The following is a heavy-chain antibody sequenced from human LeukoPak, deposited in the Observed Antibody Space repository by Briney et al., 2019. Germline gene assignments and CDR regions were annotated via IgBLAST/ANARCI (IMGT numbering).Heavy chain of an antibody. Sequence: SVRVSCKASGGTFSSYAISWVRQAPGQGLEWMGRITPIFGTANYAQKFQGRVTITTDESTSTAYMELSSLRSEDTAVYYCARDISSSSPLDYWGQGTLVTVSS. CDR3: ARDISSSSPLDY. D-gene: IGHD6-6*01. CDR2: ITPIFGTA. J-gene: IGHJ4*02. CDR1: GGTFSSYA. V-gene: IGHV1-69*05.